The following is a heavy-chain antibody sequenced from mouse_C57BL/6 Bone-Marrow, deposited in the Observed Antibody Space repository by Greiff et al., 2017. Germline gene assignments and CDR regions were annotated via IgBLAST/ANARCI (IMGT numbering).Heavy chain of an antibody. CDR1: GYTFTGYW. D-gene: IGHD1-1*01. CDR3: ARGGLITTVVYWYFDV. CDR2: FLPGSGST. Sequence: VQLQQSGAELMKPGASVKLSCKATGYTFTGYWIEWVKQRPGHGLDWIGEFLPGSGSTNYNEKFKGKATFTADTSSNTAYMQLSSLTTEDSAIYYCARGGLITTVVYWYFDVWGTGTTVTVSS. V-gene: IGHV1-9*01. J-gene: IGHJ1*03.